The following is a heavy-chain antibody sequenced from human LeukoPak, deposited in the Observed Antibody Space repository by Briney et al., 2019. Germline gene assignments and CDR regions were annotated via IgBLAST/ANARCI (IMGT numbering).Heavy chain of an antibody. J-gene: IGHJ4*02. Sequence: SVKVSCKASGDTFSSYAISWVRQAPGQGLGWMGRIIPIFGTANYAQKFQGRVTITTDESTSTAYMGLSSLRSEDTAVYYCARETYSGSGSYYGVVDYWGQGTLVTVSS. CDR3: ARETYSGSGSYYGVVDY. D-gene: IGHD1-26*01. CDR2: IIPIFGTA. V-gene: IGHV1-69*05. CDR1: GDTFSSYA.